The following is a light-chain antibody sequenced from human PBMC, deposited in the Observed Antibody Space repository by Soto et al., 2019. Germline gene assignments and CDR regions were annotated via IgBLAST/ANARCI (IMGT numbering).Light chain of an antibody. CDR3: QQVNNYPLT. CDR2: AAS. Sequence: IQLTQSPSSLSASVGDRVTITCRASQGLSSYLAWYQQNPGKAPKLLIYAASTLQSGVPSRFSGSGSETDFTLTISSLQPEDFATYYCQQVNNYPLTFGGGTKVEI. CDR1: QGLSSY. J-gene: IGKJ4*01. V-gene: IGKV1-9*01.